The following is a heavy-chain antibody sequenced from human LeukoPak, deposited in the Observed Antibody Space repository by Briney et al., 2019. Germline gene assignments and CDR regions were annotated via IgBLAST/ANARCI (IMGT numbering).Heavy chain of an antibody. CDR2: TYYRSKWYN. V-gene: IGHV6-1*01. J-gene: IGHJ4*02. Sequence: SQTLSLTCAISGDSVSSNSAAWNWIRQSPSRGLEWLGRTYYRSKWYNDYAVSVKSRITINPDTSKNQFSLKLNSVTAADTAVYYCARQPGGRWGSAENYFDYWGQGTLVTVSS. D-gene: IGHD7-27*01. CDR3: ARQPGGRWGSAENYFDY. CDR1: GDSVSSNSAA.